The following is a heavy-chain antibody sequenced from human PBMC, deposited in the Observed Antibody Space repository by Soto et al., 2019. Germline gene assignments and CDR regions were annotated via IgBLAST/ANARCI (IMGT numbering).Heavy chain of an antibody. CDR1: GFTFSSYW. D-gene: IGHD2-2*01. Sequence: GGSLRLSCAASGFTFSSYWMHWVRQAPGKGLVWVSRINSDGSSTSYADSVKGRFTISRGNAKNTLYLQMNSLRAEDTAVYYCARGAGYCSSTSCYNWFDPWGQGTLVTVSS. V-gene: IGHV3-74*01. CDR2: INSDGSST. CDR3: ARGAGYCSSTSCYNWFDP. J-gene: IGHJ5*02.